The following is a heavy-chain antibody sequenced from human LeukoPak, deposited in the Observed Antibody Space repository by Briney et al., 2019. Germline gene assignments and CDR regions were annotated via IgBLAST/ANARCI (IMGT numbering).Heavy chain of an antibody. CDR1: GGSFSGYY. V-gene: IGHV4-34*01. J-gene: IGHJ4*02. CDR3: ARGDVNYGLCY. D-gene: IGHD3-10*01. CDR2: INHSGST. Sequence: SETLSLTCAVYGGSFSGYYWSWIRQPPGKGLEWIGEINHSGSTNYNPSLKSRVTISVDTSKNQFSLKLSSVTAANTAVYYCARGDVNYGLCYWGQGTLVTVSS.